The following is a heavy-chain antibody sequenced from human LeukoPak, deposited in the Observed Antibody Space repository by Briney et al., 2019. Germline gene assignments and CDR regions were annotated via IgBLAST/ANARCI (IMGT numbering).Heavy chain of an antibody. V-gene: IGHV3-23*01. D-gene: IGHD5-24*01. CDR1: GFTFSTYA. J-gene: IGHJ4*02. CDR3: ARSGYNRFDY. Sequence: GGSLRLSCAASGFTFSTYAMSWVRQAPGKGLEWVSAFSGSGGSTYYADSVKGRVTISRDNSKNTLYLQMNSLRAEDTAVCYCARSGYNRFDYWGQGTLVTVSS. CDR2: FSGSGGST.